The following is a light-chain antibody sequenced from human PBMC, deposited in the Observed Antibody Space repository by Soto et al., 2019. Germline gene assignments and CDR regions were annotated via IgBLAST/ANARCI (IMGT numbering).Light chain of an antibody. CDR1: QSVSSN. CDR3: QQYINWWT. V-gene: IGKV3-15*01. CDR2: VAS. J-gene: IGKJ1*01. Sequence: EIVMTQSPATLSVSPGERATLSCRASQSVSSNLAWYQQKPGQPPRLLIYVASTRATGIPARFSGSGSGTEFTLTIGSLQSEDFAVYYCQQYINWWTFGQGTKVEIK.